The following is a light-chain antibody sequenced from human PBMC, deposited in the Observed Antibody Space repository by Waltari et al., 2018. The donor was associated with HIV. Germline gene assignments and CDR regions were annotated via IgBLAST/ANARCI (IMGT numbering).Light chain of an antibody. CDR1: SSKLRRTT. Sequence: SVLTQPPSASGTPGQRVTISCSGSSSKLRRTTVNWYQHLPGTAPKLPIYSNNQRPSGVPDRFSGSKSGTSASLAISGLQSEDEANYYCAAWDDSLNEGWVFGGGTKLTVL. J-gene: IGLJ3*02. CDR3: AAWDDSLNEGWV. CDR2: SNN. V-gene: IGLV1-44*01.